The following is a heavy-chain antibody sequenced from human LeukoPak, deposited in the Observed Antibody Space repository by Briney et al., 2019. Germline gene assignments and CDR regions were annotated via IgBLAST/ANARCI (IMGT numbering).Heavy chain of an antibody. CDR1: GGSFSGYY. Sequence: SETLSLTCAVYGGSFSGYYWSWIRQPPGKGLEWIGEINHSGSTNYNPSLKSRVTISVDTSKNQFSLKLSSVTAADTAVYYCARGLRQDRYCSGGSCYTYDPWGQGTLVTASS. V-gene: IGHV4-34*01. D-gene: IGHD2-15*01. CDR2: INHSGST. J-gene: IGHJ5*02. CDR3: ARGLRQDRYCSGGSCYTYDP.